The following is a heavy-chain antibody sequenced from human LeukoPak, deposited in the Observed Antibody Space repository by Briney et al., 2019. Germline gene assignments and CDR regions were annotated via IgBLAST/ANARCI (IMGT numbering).Heavy chain of an antibody. D-gene: IGHD6-19*01. CDR2: INPSGGST. V-gene: IGHV1-46*01. CDR1: GYTFTSYY. CDR3: ARGAVAGHFDY. J-gene: IGHJ4*02. Sequence: ASVNVSCKASGYTFTSYYMRWVRQAPGQGLEWMGIINPSGGSTSYAQKFQGRVTMTRDTSTSTVYMELSSLRSEDTAVYYCARGAVAGHFDYWGQGTLVTVSS.